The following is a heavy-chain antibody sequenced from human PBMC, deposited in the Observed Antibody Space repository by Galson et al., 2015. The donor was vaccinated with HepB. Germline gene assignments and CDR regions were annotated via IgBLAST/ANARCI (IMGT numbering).Heavy chain of an antibody. D-gene: IGHD2-2*02. V-gene: IGHV1-18*01. J-gene: IGHJ6*03. Sequence: SVKVSCKASGYPFTSYDISWVRQAPGQGLEWMGWISGYNGNTNYAQKLQGRVTMTTDTSTSTAYMELRSLRSDDTAVYYCARSVVPAAIANYYYYYMDVWGKGTTVTVSS. CDR3: ARSVVPAAIANYYYYYMDV. CDR1: GYPFTSYD. CDR2: ISGYNGNT.